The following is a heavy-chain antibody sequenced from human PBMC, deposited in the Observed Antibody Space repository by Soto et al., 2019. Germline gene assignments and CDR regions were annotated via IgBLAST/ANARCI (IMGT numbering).Heavy chain of an antibody. CDR1: EFTFAPSA. CDR3: ANPEEVVRGFDF. Sequence: GGPLRSPFGAPEFTFAPSAMTWFPQAPGKGWGWVAAISRTGGVAYYADSVKARFPISRTNPRTTLFLQMTTLRADAPPIYHYANPEEVVRGFDFWGLGTLVTVSS. V-gene: IGHV3-23*01. J-gene: IGHJ4*02. D-gene: IGHD3-10*01. CDR2: ISRTGGVA.